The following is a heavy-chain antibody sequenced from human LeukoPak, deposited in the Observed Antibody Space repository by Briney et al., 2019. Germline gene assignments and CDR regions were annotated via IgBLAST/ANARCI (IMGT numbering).Heavy chain of an antibody. CDR3: AKLLSGYCSRTSCLNWFDP. J-gene: IGHJ5*02. CDR2: ISSSSTHI. V-gene: IGHV3-21*04. CDR1: GFTLSSYS. D-gene: IGHD2-2*01. Sequence: GGSLRLSCAASGFTLSSYSMNWVRQAPGKGLEWVSYISSSSTHIYYADSVKGRFTVSRDNSKNTLYLQMNSLRAEDTAVYYCAKLLSGYCSRTSCLNWFDPWGQGTLVTVSS.